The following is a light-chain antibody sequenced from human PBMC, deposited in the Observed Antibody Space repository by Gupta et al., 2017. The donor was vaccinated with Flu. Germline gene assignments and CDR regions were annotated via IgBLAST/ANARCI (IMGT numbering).Light chain of an antibody. CDR3: CSYAGSSTYV. J-gene: IGLJ1*01. Sequence: QSALTQPASVSGSPGQSITISCTGTSSDVGSYNLVSWYQQHPGKAPKLMIYEVDKRPSGVSYRFSGSISGNTASLTISRLQAEDEADYYCCSYAGSSTYVFGTGTEVTVL. CDR1: SSDVGSYNL. CDR2: EVD. V-gene: IGLV2-23*02.